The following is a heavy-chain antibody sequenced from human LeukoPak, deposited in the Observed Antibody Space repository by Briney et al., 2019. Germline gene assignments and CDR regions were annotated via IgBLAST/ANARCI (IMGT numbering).Heavy chain of an antibody. Sequence: GGSLRLSCVASGLTVNRRYMSWVRQAPGKGLEWVSVIYSGGTTYYPASVKGRFSISRDNSKNTLYLQMNSLRVEDTAVYYCAKFIETDHSFDHWGQGTLVTVSS. V-gene: IGHV3-66*01. CDR1: GLTVNRRY. D-gene: IGHD5-24*01. J-gene: IGHJ4*02. CDR2: IYSGGTT. CDR3: AKFIETDHSFDH.